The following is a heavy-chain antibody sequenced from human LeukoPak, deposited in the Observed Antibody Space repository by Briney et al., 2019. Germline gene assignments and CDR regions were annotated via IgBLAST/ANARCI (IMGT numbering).Heavy chain of an antibody. CDR1: GGSFSGYY. Sequence: PSETLSLTCAVYGGSFSGYYWSWIRQPPGKGLEWIGEINHSGSTNYNPSLKSRVTISVDTSKNQFSLKLSSVTAADTAVYYCARVHCSSTSCFRYYYYGMDAWGQGTTVTVSS. D-gene: IGHD2-2*01. V-gene: IGHV4-34*01. CDR3: ARVHCSSTSCFRYYYYGMDA. CDR2: INHSGST. J-gene: IGHJ6*02.